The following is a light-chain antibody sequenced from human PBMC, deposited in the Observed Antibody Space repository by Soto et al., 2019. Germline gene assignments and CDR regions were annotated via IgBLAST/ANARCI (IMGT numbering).Light chain of an antibody. J-gene: IGKJ4*01. CDR3: QQSDKLPLT. CDR2: DAS. V-gene: IGKV1-33*01. Sequence: DIQMTQSPSSLSASVGDRVTITCQASQGISRSLNWFQQKPGKAPKLLLYDASNLETGVPSRFSGSGSGTNFTFTVSSLQPEYIATYYCQQSDKLPLTFGGGTKVEIK. CDR1: QGISRS.